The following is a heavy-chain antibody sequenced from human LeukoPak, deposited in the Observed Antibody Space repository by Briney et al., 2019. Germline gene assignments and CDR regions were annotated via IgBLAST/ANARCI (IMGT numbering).Heavy chain of an antibody. CDR3: VAGYCSGGSCYSELDY. D-gene: IGHD2-15*01. CDR2: IIPIFGTA. J-gene: IGHJ4*02. Sequence: SVKVSCKASGGTFSSYAISWVRQAPGQGLEWMGRIIPIFGTANYAQKFQGRVTITTDESTSTAYMELSSLRSEDTAVYHCVAGYCSGGSCYSELDYWGQGTLVTVSS. V-gene: IGHV1-69*05. CDR1: GGTFSSYA.